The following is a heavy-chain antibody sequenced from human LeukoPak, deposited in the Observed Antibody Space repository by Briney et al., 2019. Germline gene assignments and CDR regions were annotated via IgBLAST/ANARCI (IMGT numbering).Heavy chain of an antibody. CDR1: GYSISSGYY. Sequence: SETLSLTCTVPGYSISSGYYWGWIRQPPRKGLEWIGSIYHSGSTYYNPSLKSRITISVDTSKNQFSLKLSSVTAAHTAVYYCARRHIVANAFDIWGQGTMVTVSS. CDR2: IYHSGST. J-gene: IGHJ3*02. V-gene: IGHV4-38-2*02. D-gene: IGHD2-21*01. CDR3: ARRHIVANAFDI.